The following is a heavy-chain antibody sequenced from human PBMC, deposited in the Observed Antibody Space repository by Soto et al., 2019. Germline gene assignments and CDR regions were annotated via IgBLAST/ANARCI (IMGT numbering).Heavy chain of an antibody. Sequence: QVQLLQSGAEVKKPGASVKVSCKASGYTFTNYGITWVRQAPGQGREWMGWISAYNGDTHYTKRLQGRVNMTTATSTSTAYMELRGLRSDDTAAHSGARVRKRVGYFYSHGAVWYKRSTASASS. CDR3: ARVRKRVGYFYSHGAV. CDR2: ISAYNGDT. J-gene: IGHJ6*03. V-gene: IGHV1-18*01. CDR1: GYTFTNYG.